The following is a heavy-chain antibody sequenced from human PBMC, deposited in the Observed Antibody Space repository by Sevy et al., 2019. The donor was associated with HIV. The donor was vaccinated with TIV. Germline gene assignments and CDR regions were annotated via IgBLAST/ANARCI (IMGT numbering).Heavy chain of an antibody. CDR1: GFTFSADW. V-gene: IGHV3-7*01. CDR3: AQEVFGRFDS. CDR2: IKSDGSDK. Sequence: GGSLRLSCAASGFTFSADWMNWVRQAPGKGLEWVANIKSDGSDKHYVDSVEGRFTISRDNAKNSLYLQMNSQRVEDTSVYDWAQEVFGRFDSWGQGTLVTVSS. J-gene: IGHJ4*02. D-gene: IGHD3-16*01.